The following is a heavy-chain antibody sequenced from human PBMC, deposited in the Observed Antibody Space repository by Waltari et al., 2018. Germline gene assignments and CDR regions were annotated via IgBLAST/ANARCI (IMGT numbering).Heavy chain of an antibody. CDR1: GGTFSSYA. Sequence: QVQLVQSGAEVKKPGSSVKVSCKASGGTFSSYAISWVRQAPGQGLEWRGGIIPICGTANYAQKFQGRVTITADESTSTAYMELSSLRSEDTAVYYCARGNWYTAGYYYGMDVWGQGTTVTVSS. CDR3: ARGNWYTAGYYYGMDV. D-gene: IGHD6-13*01. V-gene: IGHV1-69*01. CDR2: IIPICGTA. J-gene: IGHJ6*02.